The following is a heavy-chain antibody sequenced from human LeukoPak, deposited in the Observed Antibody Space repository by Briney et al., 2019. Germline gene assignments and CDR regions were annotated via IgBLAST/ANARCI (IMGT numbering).Heavy chain of an antibody. J-gene: IGHJ4*02. D-gene: IGHD6-13*01. V-gene: IGHV4-39*07. Sequence: SETLSLTCSVSGGSVSGTNYYWAWIRQPPEKGLEWIGTIYYSGSTYYNVSLKSRVTISLDTSKNQFSLKLSSVTAADTAVYYCARGAAATYWGQGTLVTVSS. CDR3: ARGAAATY. CDR2: IYYSGST. CDR1: GGSVSGTNYY.